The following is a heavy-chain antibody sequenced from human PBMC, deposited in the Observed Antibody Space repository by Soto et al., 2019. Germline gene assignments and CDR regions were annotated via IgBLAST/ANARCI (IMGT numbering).Heavy chain of an antibody. J-gene: IGHJ4*02. CDR3: ARDPPTIASAGREDY. D-gene: IGHD6-13*01. V-gene: IGHV1-18*01. CDR2: ISAYNGNT. Sequence: ASVKVSCKAFGYTFTSYGISWVRQAPGQGLEWMGWISAYNGNTNYAQKLLGRVTMTTDTSTSTAYMELRSLRSDDTAVYYCARDPPTIASAGREDYWGQGTLVTVSS. CDR1: GYTFTSYG.